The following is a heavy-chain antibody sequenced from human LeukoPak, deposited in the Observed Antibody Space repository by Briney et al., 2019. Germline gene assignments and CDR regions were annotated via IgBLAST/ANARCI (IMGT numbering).Heavy chain of an antibody. D-gene: IGHD5-18*01. CDR1: GFSLSTSGMR. CDR2: IDWDDDK. Sequence: SGPTLVNPTQTLTLACTFSGFSLSTSGMRVSWIRQPPGKALEWLARIDWDDDKFYSTSLKTRLTISKDTSKNQVVLTMTNMDPVDTATYYCARTYLLGVDTAAMDVWGKGTTVTVSS. V-gene: IGHV2-70*04. CDR3: ARTYLLGVDTAAMDV. J-gene: IGHJ6*03.